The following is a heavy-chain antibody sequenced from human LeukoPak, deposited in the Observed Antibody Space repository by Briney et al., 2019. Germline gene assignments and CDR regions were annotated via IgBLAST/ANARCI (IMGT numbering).Heavy chain of an antibody. CDR2: IIPIFGTA. J-gene: IGHJ4*02. CDR1: GGTFSSYA. Sequence: SVKVSCKASGGTFSSYAISWVRQAPGQGLEWMGGIIPIFGTANYAQKFQGRVTITADESTSTAYMERSSLRSEDTAVYYCARAGYSGYETNYGGTYYFDYWGQGTLVTVSS. D-gene: IGHD5-12*01. CDR3: ARAGYSGYETNYGGTYYFDY. V-gene: IGHV1-69*13.